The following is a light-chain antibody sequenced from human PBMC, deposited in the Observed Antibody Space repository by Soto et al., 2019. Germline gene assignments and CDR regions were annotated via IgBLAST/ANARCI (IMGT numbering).Light chain of an antibody. J-gene: IGLJ1*01. Sequence: QSVLTQPPSVSGAPGQRVTISCAGSSSNIGAGYDVHWFQQLPGTAPKLLVYRNTNRPSGVPDRFSGSKSGTSASLAITGLQADDEADYYCQYYDSSLSAYVFGTGTKVTVL. CDR1: SSNIGAGYD. CDR3: QYYDSSLSAYV. CDR2: RNT. V-gene: IGLV1-40*01.